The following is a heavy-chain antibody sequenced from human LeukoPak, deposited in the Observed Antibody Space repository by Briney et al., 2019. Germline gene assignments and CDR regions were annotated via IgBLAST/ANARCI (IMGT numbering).Heavy chain of an antibody. D-gene: IGHD2-21*02. CDR3: AREVGTGWANYYYCYYMDV. V-gene: IGHV4-59*12. CDR2: IYYSGST. CDR1: GGSISSYY. Sequence: SETLSLTCTVSGGSISSYYWSWIRQPPGKGLEWIGYIYYSGSTNYNPSLKSRVTISVDTSKNQFSLKLSSVTAADTAVYYCAREVGTGWANYYYCYYMDVWGKGTTVTVSS. J-gene: IGHJ6*03.